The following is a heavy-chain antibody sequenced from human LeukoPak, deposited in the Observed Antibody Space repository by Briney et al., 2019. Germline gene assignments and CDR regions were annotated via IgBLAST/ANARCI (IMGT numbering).Heavy chain of an antibody. D-gene: IGHD2/OR15-2a*01. CDR3: ARRISPSGCDY. J-gene: IGHJ4*02. V-gene: IGHV3-53*01. CDR1: GFTVSSNY. CDR2: IYSGGST. Sequence: GGSLRLSCAASGFTVSSNYMSWVRQAPGKGLGWVSVIYSGGSTYYADSVKGRFTISRDNSKNTLYLQMNSLRAEDTAVYYCARRISPSGCDYWGQGTLVTVSS.